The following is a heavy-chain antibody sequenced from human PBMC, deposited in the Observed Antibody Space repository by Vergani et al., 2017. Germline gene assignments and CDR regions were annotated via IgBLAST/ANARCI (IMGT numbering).Heavy chain of an antibody. CDR3: AHSTHTMIVVAYFQH. D-gene: IGHD3-22*01. V-gene: IGHV2-5*02. J-gene: IGHJ1*01. Sequence: QVTLKESGPVLVKPTETLTLTCTVSGFSLSTSGVGVGWIRQPPGKALEWLALIYWDDDKRYSPSLKSRLTITKDTSKNQVVLTMTNMDPVDTATYYCAHSTHTMIVVAYFQHWGQGTLVTVSS. CDR1: GFSLSTSGVG. CDR2: IYWDDDK.